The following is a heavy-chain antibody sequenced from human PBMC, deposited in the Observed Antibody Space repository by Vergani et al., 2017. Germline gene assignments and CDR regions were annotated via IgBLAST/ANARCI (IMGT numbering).Heavy chain of an antibody. J-gene: IGHJ1*01. CDR3: ARPGLVVGFQH. V-gene: IGHV5-51*03. CDR1: GYSFNSYW. Sequence: EVQLVQSGAEVKKPGESLKISCKCSGYSFNSYWIGWVRQMPGKGLEWMGIINPDDSNIRYSPSFQGQVTISADKTTSTAYLPCSSLKASDTAIYYCARPGLVVGFQHWAQGTLVTVSS. D-gene: IGHD3-22*01. CDR2: INPDDSNI.